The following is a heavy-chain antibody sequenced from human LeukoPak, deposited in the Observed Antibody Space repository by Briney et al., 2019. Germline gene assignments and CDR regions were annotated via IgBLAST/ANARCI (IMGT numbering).Heavy chain of an antibody. CDR1: GFTFRTYA. J-gene: IGHJ5*01. CDR3: AKDPGDSNTFWNWFDS. V-gene: IGHV3-23*01. Sequence: GGSLRLSCAASGFTFRTYAMSWVRQAPTKGLEWVSSISGSGDTTYVDSVKGRFTISRDNSKNTLYLHMDSLRAEDTAIYYCAKDPGDSNTFWNWFDSWGQGTLVAVSS. CDR2: ISGSGDTT. D-gene: IGHD3-3*01.